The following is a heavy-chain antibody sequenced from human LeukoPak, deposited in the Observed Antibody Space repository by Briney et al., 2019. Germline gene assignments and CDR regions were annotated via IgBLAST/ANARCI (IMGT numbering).Heavy chain of an antibody. D-gene: IGHD3-22*01. Sequence: NPGGSLRLSCAASGFTFSSYSMNWVRQAPGKGLEWVSSISSSSSYIYYADSVKGRFTISRDNAKNSLYLQMNSLRAEDTAVYYCARDREYYYDSSGYYGYFDYWGQGTLVTVSS. J-gene: IGHJ4*02. CDR2: ISSSSSYI. CDR1: GFTFSSYS. CDR3: ARDREYYYDSSGYYGYFDY. V-gene: IGHV3-21*01.